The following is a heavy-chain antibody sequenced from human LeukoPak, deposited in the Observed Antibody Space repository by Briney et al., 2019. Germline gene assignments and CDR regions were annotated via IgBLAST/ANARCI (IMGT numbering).Heavy chain of an antibody. D-gene: IGHD6-13*01. J-gene: IGHJ4*02. CDR1: GGSFSGYY. CDR2: INHSGST. V-gene: IGHV4-34*01. Sequence: SETLSLTCAVYGGSFSGYYWSWIRQPPGKGLEWIGEINHSGSTNYNPSLKSRVTISVDTSKNQFSLKLSSVTAADTAVYYCARLGGTAYSSSSLDYWGQGTLVTVSS. CDR3: ARLGGTAYSSSSLDY.